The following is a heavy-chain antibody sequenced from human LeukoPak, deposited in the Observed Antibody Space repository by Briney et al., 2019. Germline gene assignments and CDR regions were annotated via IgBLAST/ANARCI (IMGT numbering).Heavy chain of an antibody. CDR1: GYTLTELS. Sequence: GASVKVSCKVSGYTLTELSMHWVRQAPGKGLEWMGGFDPEDGETIYAQKFQGRVTMTEDTSTDTAYMELSSLRSEDTAVYYCATALAAARSFDYWGQGTLVTVSS. CDR2: FDPEDGET. D-gene: IGHD6-13*01. V-gene: IGHV1-24*01. J-gene: IGHJ4*02. CDR3: ATALAAARSFDY.